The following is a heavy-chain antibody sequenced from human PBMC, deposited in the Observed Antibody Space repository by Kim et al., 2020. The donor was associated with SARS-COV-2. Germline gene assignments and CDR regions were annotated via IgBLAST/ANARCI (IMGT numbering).Heavy chain of an antibody. CDR2: IDPSDSYT. D-gene: IGHD3-22*01. CDR3: ARRSGGVTMMREVFDP. V-gene: IGHV5-10-1*01. J-gene: IGHJ5*02. Sequence: GESLKISCKGSGYSFTNYWISWVRLMPGKGLEWMGRIDPSDSYTNYSPSFQGHVTISVDKSISTAYLQWSSLKASDTAMYYWARRSGGVTMMREVFDPWGQGTLVTVSS. CDR1: GYSFTNYW.